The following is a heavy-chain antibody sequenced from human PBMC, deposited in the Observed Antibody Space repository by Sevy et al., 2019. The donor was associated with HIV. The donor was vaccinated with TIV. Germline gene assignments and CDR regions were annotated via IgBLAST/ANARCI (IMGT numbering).Heavy chain of an antibody. CDR1: GFTFSNYA. Sequence: GGSLRLSCAASGFTFSNYAMSWVRQTPGKGLEWVSAISGSADVTYYTDSVKGRFTISRANSTNTVYLQMNSLRAEDTAVYYCVKEVSQYRYSDYWGQGTLVTVSS. CDR3: VKEVSQYRYSDY. V-gene: IGHV3-23*01. CDR2: ISGSADVT. D-gene: IGHD5-18*01. J-gene: IGHJ4*02.